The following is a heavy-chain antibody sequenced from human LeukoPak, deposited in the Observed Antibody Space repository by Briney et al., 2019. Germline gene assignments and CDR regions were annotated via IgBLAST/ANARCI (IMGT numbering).Heavy chain of an antibody. D-gene: IGHD3-16*02. CDR1: GFTFSHPY. Sequence: GGSPRISCAASGFTFSHPYMERVRKAPRKGLISVGSTRNKANNYTTEYAASVKGRFTISRDDLKNALYLRMNSLKTEDTAVYYCARYTSHDAFDIWGQGTMVTVSS. J-gene: IGHJ3*02. V-gene: IGHV3-72*01. CDR2: TRNKANNYTT. CDR3: ARYTSHDAFDI.